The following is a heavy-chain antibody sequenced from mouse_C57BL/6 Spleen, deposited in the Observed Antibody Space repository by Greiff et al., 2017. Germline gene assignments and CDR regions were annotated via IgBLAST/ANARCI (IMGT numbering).Heavy chain of an antibody. CDR3: ARSTISYFDY. CDR2: INPYNGGT. Sequence: EVQLQESGPVLVKPGASVKMSCKASGYTFTDYYMNWVKQSHGKSLEWIGVINPYNGGTSYNQKFKGKATLTVDKSSSTAYMELNSLTSEDSAVYYCARSTISYFDYWGQGTTLTVSS. CDR1: GYTFTDYY. V-gene: IGHV1-19*01. J-gene: IGHJ2*01.